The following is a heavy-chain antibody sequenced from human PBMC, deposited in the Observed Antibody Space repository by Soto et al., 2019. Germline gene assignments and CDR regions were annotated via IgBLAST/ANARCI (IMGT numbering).Heavy chain of an antibody. Sequence: PSETLSLTCTVSGGSISSGDYYWSWIRQPPGKGLEWIGYIYYSGSTYYNPSLKSRVTISVDTSKNQFSLKLSSVTAADTAVYYCARDRAYCSGGSCYYHNWFDPWGQGTLVTVSS. V-gene: IGHV4-30-4*02. CDR3: ARDRAYCSGGSCYYHNWFDP. D-gene: IGHD2-15*01. J-gene: IGHJ5*02. CDR2: IYYSGST. CDR1: GGSISSGDYY.